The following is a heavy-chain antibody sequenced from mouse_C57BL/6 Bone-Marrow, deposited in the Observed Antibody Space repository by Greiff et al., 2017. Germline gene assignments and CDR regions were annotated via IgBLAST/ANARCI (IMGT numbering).Heavy chain of an antibody. CDR2: ISNLAYSL. Sequence: VQLKEPGGGLVQPGGSLKLSCAASGFTFSDYGMAWVRQAPRKGPEWVAFISNLAYSLYYADTVTGRFTISRGNAKHTLYLEMSRLRSEYTAMYYGERHTGFPYVGLAYWGQGTLVTVSA. D-gene: IGHD1-1*01. CDR3: ERHTGFPYVGLAY. J-gene: IGHJ3*01. V-gene: IGHV5-15*01. CDR1: GFTFSDYG.